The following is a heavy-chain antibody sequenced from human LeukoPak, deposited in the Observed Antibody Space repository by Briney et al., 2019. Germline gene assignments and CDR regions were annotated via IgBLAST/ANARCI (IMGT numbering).Heavy chain of an antibody. CDR1: GYSFTNYG. J-gene: IGHJ4*02. Sequence: ASVKVSCKTSGYSFTNYGISWVRQAPGQGLEWMGWISAYNGNPIYAQKFQGRVTMTRDTSISTVYMELSRLRSDDTAVYYCARLWELGYWGQGTLVTVSS. CDR2: ISAYNGNP. CDR3: ARLWELGY. V-gene: IGHV1-18*01. D-gene: IGHD1-26*01.